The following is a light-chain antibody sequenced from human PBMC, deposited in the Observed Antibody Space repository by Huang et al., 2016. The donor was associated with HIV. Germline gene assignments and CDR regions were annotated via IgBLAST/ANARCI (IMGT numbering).Light chain of an antibody. V-gene: IGKV3-20*01. Sequence: EIVLTQSPGTLSLSPGERATLSCRASQSVSSNYLAWYQQKPGQAPRRLIYGASSRATCIPDRFSGSGSGTDFTLTISRLEPEDFAVYYCQQYGSSPLTFGGGTKVEIK. CDR2: GAS. J-gene: IGKJ4*01. CDR1: QSVSSNY. CDR3: QQYGSSPLT.